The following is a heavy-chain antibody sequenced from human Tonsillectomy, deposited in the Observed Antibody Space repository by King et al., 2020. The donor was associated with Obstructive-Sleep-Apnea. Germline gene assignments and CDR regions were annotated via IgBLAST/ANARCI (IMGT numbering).Heavy chain of an antibody. CDR2: ISSSSSTI. V-gene: IGHV3-48*04. CDR3: ASFVRFGEWSNWFDP. D-gene: IGHD3-10*01. Sequence: VQLVESGGGLVQPGGSLRLSCAASGFTFSSYSMNWVRQAPGKGLEWVSYISSSSSTIYYADSVKGRFTISRDNAKNSLYLQMNSLRAEDTAVYYCASFVRFGEWSNWFDPWGQGTLVTVSS. J-gene: IGHJ5*02. CDR1: GFTFSSYS.